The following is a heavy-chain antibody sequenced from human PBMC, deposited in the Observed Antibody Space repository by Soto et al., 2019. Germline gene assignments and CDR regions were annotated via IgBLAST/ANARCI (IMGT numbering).Heavy chain of an antibody. V-gene: IGHV1-2*02. Sequence: ASVKVSCKASGYTFTGYYMHWVRQAPGQGLEWMGWLNPNSGGTNYARKFQGRVTMTRDTSISTAYMDVTSLRSEDTAVYYCARALYYYGSGRFYGMDVWGQGTTVTLSS. D-gene: IGHD3-10*01. J-gene: IGHJ6*02. CDR2: LNPNSGGT. CDR1: GYTFTGYY. CDR3: ARALYYYGSGRFYGMDV.